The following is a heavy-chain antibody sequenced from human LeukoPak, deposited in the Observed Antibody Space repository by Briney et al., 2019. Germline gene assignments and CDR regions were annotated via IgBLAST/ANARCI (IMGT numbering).Heavy chain of an antibody. V-gene: IGHV3-23*01. CDR3: AKSLLTTASGTGRAFDI. J-gene: IGHJ3*02. CDR2: ISASGDVT. CDR1: RFSFSAYP. Sequence: AGGSLRLSCEASRFSFSAYPMGWVRRAPGKGLEWVSGISASGDVTFHADPLKGRFTISRDNSKNTLYLQMDSLRAEDTAKYYCAKSLLTTASGTGRAFDIWGQGTVVTVSA. D-gene: IGHD1-26*01.